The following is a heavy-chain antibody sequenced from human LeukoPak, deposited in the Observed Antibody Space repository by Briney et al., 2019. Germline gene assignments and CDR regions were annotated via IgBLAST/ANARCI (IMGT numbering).Heavy chain of an antibody. Sequence: PSETLSLTCTVSGASVSSNNHYWSWIRRPPGKGLEWIGSIYYSGNTYYNPSLRSRVTVSVDTSKNQFSLKLSSVTAADTAVYYCVRGSTLRHYQYWGQGTLVTVSS. J-gene: IGHJ4*02. CDR2: IYYSGNT. D-gene: IGHD3-16*01. CDR1: GASVSSNNHY. V-gene: IGHV4-39*01. CDR3: VRGSTLRHYQY.